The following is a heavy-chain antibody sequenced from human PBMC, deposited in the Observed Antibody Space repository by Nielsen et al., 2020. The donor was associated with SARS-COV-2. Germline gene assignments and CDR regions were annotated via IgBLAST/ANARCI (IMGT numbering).Heavy chain of an antibody. J-gene: IGHJ3*02. Sequence: SETLSLTCAVYGGSFSGYYWSWIRQPPGKGLEWIGEINHSGSTNYNPSLKSRVTISVDTSKNQFSLKLSSVTAADTAVYYCARDRRGAFDIWGQGTMVTVSS. CDR3: ARDRRGAFDI. V-gene: IGHV4-34*01. CDR2: INHSGST. CDR1: GGSFSGYY.